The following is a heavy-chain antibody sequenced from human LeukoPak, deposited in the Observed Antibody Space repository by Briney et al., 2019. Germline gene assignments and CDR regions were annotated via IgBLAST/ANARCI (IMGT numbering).Heavy chain of an antibody. CDR1: GFTFSSYA. V-gene: IGHV3-30-3*01. J-gene: IGHJ4*02. CDR2: ISYDGSNK. CDR3: ARGTGDRGPPSR. Sequence: PGGSLRLSCAASGFTFSSYAMHWVRQAPGKGLEWVAVISYDGSNKYYADSVKGRFTISRDNSKNTLYLQMNSLRAEDTAVYYCARGTGDRGPPSRWGQGTLVTVSS. D-gene: IGHD7-27*01.